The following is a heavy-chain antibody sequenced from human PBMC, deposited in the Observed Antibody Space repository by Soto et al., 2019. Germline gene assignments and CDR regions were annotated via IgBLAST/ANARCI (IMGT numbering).Heavy chain of an antibody. CDR1: GFTFSSYA. CDR2: ISGSGGST. CDR3: AKTPGGYSGYDYDY. D-gene: IGHD5-12*01. V-gene: IGHV3-23*01. Sequence: GGSLRLSCAASGFTFSSYAMSWVRQAPGKGLEWVSAISGSGGSTYYADSVKGRFTISRDNSKNTLYLQMNSLGAEDTAVYYCAKTPGGYSGYDYDYWGQGTLVTVSS. J-gene: IGHJ4*02.